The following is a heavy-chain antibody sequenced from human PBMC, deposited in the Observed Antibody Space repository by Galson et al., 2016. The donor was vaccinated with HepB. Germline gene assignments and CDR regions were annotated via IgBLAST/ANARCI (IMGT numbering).Heavy chain of an antibody. J-gene: IGHJ4*02. CDR1: GFTVSSSY. CDR3: ARGGSRPIDY. V-gene: IGHV3-53*01. CDR2: IYSGGST. D-gene: IGHD1-26*01. Sequence: SLRLSCAASGFTVSSSYMSWVRQAPGKGLEWVSVIYSGGSTYYADSVKGRFTISRDNAKNTLCLQMNSLRAEDTAVYYCARGGSRPIDYWGQGTLVTVSS.